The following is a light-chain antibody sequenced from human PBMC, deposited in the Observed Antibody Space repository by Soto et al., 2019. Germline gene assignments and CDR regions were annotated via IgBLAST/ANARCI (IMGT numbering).Light chain of an antibody. CDR3: SSYAGSSNV. CDR1: SGDVGGYNY. Sequence: QSVLTQPPSASGCPGQSVAISCTGTSGDVGGYNYVSWYQQHPGKAPKLMIYEVNKRPSGVPDRFSGSKSGNTASLTVSGLQAEDEADYYCSSYAGSSNVFGTGTKVTVL. CDR2: EVN. J-gene: IGLJ1*01. V-gene: IGLV2-8*01.